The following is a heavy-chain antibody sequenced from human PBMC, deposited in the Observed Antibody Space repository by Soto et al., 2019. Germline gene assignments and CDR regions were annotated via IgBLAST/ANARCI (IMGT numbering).Heavy chain of an antibody. V-gene: IGHV3-23*01. CDR2: ISGSGGST. Sequence: GGSLRLSCAASGFTFSSYAMSWVRQAPGKGLEWVSAISGSGGSTYYADSVKGRFTISRDNSKNTLYLQMNSLRAEDTAVYYCAKAGGYYDFWSGYYKGNDYYYMDVWGKGTTVTVSS. J-gene: IGHJ6*03. D-gene: IGHD3-3*01. CDR3: AKAGGYYDFWSGYYKGNDYYYMDV. CDR1: GFTFSSYA.